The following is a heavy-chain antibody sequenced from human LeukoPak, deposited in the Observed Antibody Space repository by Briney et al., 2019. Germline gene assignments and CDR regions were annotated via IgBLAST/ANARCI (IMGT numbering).Heavy chain of an antibody. D-gene: IGHD1-26*01. CDR1: GFTFSTYN. J-gene: IGHJ6*03. CDR2: ITSGSSTI. CDR3: ARREYYYNYMDV. Sequence: PGGSLRLSCAASGFTFSTYNMSWVRQGPGKGLERVSYITSGSSTIYYADSVKGRFTISRDNAKNSLYLQMNSLRDEDTAVYYCARREYYYNYMDVWGKGTTVTVSS. V-gene: IGHV3-48*02.